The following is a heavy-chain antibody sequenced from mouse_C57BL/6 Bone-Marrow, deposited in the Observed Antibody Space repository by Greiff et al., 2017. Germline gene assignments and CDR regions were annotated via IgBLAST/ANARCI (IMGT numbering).Heavy chain of an antibody. Sequence: QVQLQQPGAELVKPGASVKLSCKASGYTFPSYWMQWVKQRPGQGLEWIGEIDPSDSYTNYNQKFKGKAPLTVDTSSSTAYMPLSSLTSEDSAVYYCADCRTFAYGGQGTLVTVSA. CDR2: IDPSDSYT. J-gene: IGHJ3*01. D-gene: IGHD2-13*01. CDR3: ADCRTFAY. V-gene: IGHV1-50*01. CDR1: GYTFPSYW.